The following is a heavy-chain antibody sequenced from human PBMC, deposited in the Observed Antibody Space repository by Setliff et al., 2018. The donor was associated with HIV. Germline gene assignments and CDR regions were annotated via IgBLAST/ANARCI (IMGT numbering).Heavy chain of an antibody. CDR2: IYSSGST. D-gene: IGHD6-6*01. J-gene: IGHJ5*02. CDR3: ARGGRSLAAQTWFDP. Sequence: SETLSLTCTVSTDSINSYFWNWIRQPPGKGLEWIGSIYSSGSTNYNPSLNSRVTISLDTSKNQFPLNLTSVTAADTAVYYCARGGRSLAAQTWFDPWGQGTLVTVSS. V-gene: IGHV4-4*09. CDR1: TDSINSYF.